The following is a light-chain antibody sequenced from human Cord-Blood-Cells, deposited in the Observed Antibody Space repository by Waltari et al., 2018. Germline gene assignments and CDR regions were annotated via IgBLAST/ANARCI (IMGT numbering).Light chain of an antibody. CDR2: EDN. Sequence: NFMLTQPHSVSESPGTTVTISCTRSSGSIARNYVQRYQQRPGSSPTTVIYEDNQRPSGVPDRFSGSIDSSSNSASLTISGLKTEDEADYYCQSYDSSNRVFGGGTKLTVL. J-gene: IGLJ3*02. V-gene: IGLV6-57*01. CDR3: QSYDSSNRV. CDR1: SGSIARNY.